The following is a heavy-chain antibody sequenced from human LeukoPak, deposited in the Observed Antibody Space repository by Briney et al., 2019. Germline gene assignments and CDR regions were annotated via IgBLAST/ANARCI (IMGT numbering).Heavy chain of an antibody. CDR2: IYFSGTT. CDR1: GGSISSFY. J-gene: IGHJ5*02. Sequence: SETLSLTCTVSGGSISSFYWSWIRQPPGKGLEWIGYIYFSGTTNYNPSLKSRVTMTVDTSNNQFSLMLRSVTAADTAVYYCARGVAAEYRFDPWGQGTLVIVSS. D-gene: IGHD6-25*01. CDR3: ARGVAAEYRFDP. V-gene: IGHV4-59*08.